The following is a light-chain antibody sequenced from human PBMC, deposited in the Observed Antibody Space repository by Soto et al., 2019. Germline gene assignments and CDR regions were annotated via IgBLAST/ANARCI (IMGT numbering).Light chain of an antibody. CDR3: QQYHTWPVT. CDR1: QSVYSN. J-gene: IGKJ4*01. CDR2: GAS. Sequence: IVMTQSPDSLSVSPGERVTLPCRASQSVYSNLAWYRHKPGQAPRLLISGASTGATGVPVRFRGSGSGTEFTLTINTLQSEDSAVYYCQQYHTWPVTFGGGTKVDIK. V-gene: IGKV3-15*01.